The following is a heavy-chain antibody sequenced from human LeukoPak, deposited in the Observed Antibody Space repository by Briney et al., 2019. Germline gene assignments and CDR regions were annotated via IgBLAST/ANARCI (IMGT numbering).Heavy chain of an antibody. CDR2: IIPIFGTA. V-gene: IGHV1-69*13. CDR1: GGTFSSYA. CDR3: ARTTVTTSPFDY. Sequence: VASVKVSCKASGGTFSSYAISWVRQAPGQGLEWMGGIIPIFGTANYAQKFQGRVTITADESTSTAYMELSSLRSEDTAVYYCARTTVTTSPFDYWGQGTLVTVSS. J-gene: IGHJ4*02. D-gene: IGHD4-17*01.